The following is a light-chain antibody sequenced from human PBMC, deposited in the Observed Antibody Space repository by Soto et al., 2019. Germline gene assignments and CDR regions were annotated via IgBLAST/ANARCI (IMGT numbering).Light chain of an antibody. J-gene: IGLJ2*01. V-gene: IGLV3-21*02. CDR1: NIGIKT. CDR2: DDS. Sequence: SYELTQPPSVSVAPGQTARITCGGNNIGIKTVHWYHQKPGQAPVLVVYDDSDRPSGIPERFSGSNSGNTATLTISGLRSEDEADYYCAAWDDRLSGLVFGRGTKLTVL. CDR3: AAWDDRLSGLV.